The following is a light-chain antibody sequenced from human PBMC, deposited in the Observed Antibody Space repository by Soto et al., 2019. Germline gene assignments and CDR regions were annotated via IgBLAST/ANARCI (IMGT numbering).Light chain of an antibody. CDR1: QSVSGSQ. CDR3: QQYAGSHHWT. Sequence: EIVLTHTPGTLSLSREETATLSCPALQSVSGSQLAWYQQKSGQAPRLRIFGASSRAAGIPDRFSGSGSGTDFTLTICRLETEDFAVYYCQQYAGSHHWTFGQGTKVDI. CDR2: GAS. V-gene: IGKV3-20*01. J-gene: IGKJ1*01.